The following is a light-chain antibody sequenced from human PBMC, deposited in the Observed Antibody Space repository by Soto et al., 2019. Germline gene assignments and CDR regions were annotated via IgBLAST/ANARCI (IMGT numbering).Light chain of an antibody. CDR1: SSDVGGYNY. CDR3: SSYTSSSPHVV. CDR2: EVS. Sequence: QSALTQPASVSGSPGLSITISCTGTSSDVGGYNYVSWYQQHPGKAPKLMIYEVSNRPSGVSNRFSGSKSGNTASLTISGLQAEDEADFYCSSYTSSSPHVVFGGGTKLTVL. J-gene: IGLJ2*01. V-gene: IGLV2-14*01.